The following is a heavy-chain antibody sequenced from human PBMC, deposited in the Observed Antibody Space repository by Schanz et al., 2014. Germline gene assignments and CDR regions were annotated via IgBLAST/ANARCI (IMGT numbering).Heavy chain of an antibody. CDR1: GFIFGSSV. CDR3: ARGRVLES. CDR2: ISYGTSYI. Sequence: EVQLLESGGGLIQPGGSLRLSCAASGFIFGSSVMAWVRQAPGKGLEWVSSISYGTSYIYYAESVKGRFTISRDNAKNSLFLQMNSLRPEDTAVYYCARGRVLESWGQGTLVTVSS. J-gene: IGHJ5*02. D-gene: IGHD1-1*01. V-gene: IGHV3-21*01.